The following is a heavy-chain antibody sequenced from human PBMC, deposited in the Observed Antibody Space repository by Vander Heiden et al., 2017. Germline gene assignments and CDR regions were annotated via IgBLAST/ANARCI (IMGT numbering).Heavy chain of an antibody. CDR3: ARESPDIVTIDY. Sequence: EVQLVESGGGLVKPGGSLRLSCAASGFTFSIDSMTWVRQVPGKGLEWVSSISSSSSSIYYADSVKGRFTISRDNAKNLLYLQMNSLRVEDTAVYYCARESPDIVTIDYCGQGTLVTVSS. D-gene: IGHD4-4*01. CDR1: GFTFSIDS. V-gene: IGHV3-21*01. CDR2: ISSSSSSI. J-gene: IGHJ4*02.